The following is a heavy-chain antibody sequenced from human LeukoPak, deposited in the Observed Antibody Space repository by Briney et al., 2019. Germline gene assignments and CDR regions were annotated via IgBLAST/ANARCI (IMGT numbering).Heavy chain of an antibody. Sequence: GGSLRLSCAASGFTFSSYGMHWVRQAPGKGLEWVAVISYDGSNKYYADSVKGRFTISRDNSKNTLYLQVNSLRAEDTAVYYCAKPMPRYCSGGSCQGPMDYWGQGTLVTVSS. D-gene: IGHD2-15*01. CDR2: ISYDGSNK. CDR1: GFTFSSYG. J-gene: IGHJ4*02. V-gene: IGHV3-30*18. CDR3: AKPMPRYCSGGSCQGPMDY.